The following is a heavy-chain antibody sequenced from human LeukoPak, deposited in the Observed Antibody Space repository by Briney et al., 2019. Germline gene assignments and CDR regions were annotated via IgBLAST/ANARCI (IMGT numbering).Heavy chain of an antibody. CDR3: AKGSRGQQLVEDY. D-gene: IGHD6-13*01. Sequence: GGSLRLSCAASGFTFKLYWMHWVRQVPGKRPVWVSRINDDGSDTIYADSVRGRFTISRDDAKNTVYLQMNNLRAEDTAVYYCAKGSRGQQLVEDYWGQGTLVTVSS. CDR1: GFTFKLYW. J-gene: IGHJ4*02. V-gene: IGHV3-74*01. CDR2: INDDGSDT.